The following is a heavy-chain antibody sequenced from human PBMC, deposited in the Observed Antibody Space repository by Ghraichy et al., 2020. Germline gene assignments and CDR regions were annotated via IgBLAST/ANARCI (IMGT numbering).Heavy chain of an antibody. D-gene: IGHD7-27*01. CDR1: GYTFTSYD. Sequence: ASVKVSCKASGYTFTSYDINWVRQATGQGLEWMGWMNPNSGNTGYAQKFQGRVTMTRNTSISTAYMELSSLRSEDTAVYYCARGGRNWGSYVDYYGMDVWGQGTTVTVSS. CDR3: ARGGRNWGSYVDYYGMDV. V-gene: IGHV1-8*01. J-gene: IGHJ6*02. CDR2: MNPNSGNT.